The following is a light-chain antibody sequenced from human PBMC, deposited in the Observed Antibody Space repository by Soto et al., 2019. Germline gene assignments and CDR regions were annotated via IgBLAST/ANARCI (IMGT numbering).Light chain of an antibody. CDR1: RSISNY. CDR3: QQSYTAPYT. Sequence: DIQMTQSPSSLPASVGDAVSLTCRASRSISNYLNWYQQKPGRAPKLLISGASSLQRGVPSRFSGSGSGTTFTLTITSLQPDDFAIYFCQQSYTAPYTFGPGTKVEIK. J-gene: IGKJ3*01. V-gene: IGKV1-39*01. CDR2: GAS.